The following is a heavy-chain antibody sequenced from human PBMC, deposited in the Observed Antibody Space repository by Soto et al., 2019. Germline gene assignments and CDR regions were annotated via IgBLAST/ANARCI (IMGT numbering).Heavy chain of an antibody. J-gene: IGHJ4*02. CDR1: GGSISSSNW. Sequence: SETLSLTCAVSGGSISSSNWWCWVRQPPGKGLEWIGEIYHSGSTNYNPSLKSRVTISVDKSKNQFSLKLSSVTAADTAMYYCARVSAFYFGLDSWGQGPLVT. D-gene: IGHD3-22*01. V-gene: IGHV4-4*02. CDR3: ARVSAFYFGLDS. CDR2: IYHSGST.